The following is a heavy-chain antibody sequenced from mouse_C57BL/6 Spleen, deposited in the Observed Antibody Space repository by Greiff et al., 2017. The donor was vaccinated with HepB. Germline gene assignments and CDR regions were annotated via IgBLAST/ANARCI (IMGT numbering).Heavy chain of an antibody. CDR2: INPNNGGT. CDR3: ARGTTTVVARGYAMDY. V-gene: IGHV1-22*01. J-gene: IGHJ4*01. Sequence: DVKLQESGPELVKPGASVKMSCKASGYTFTDYNMHWVKQSHGKSLEWIGYINPNNGGTSYNQKLKGKATLTVNKSSSTAYMELRSLTSEDSAVYYCARGTTTVVARGYAMDYWGQGTSVTVSS. D-gene: IGHD1-1*01. CDR1: GYTFTDYN.